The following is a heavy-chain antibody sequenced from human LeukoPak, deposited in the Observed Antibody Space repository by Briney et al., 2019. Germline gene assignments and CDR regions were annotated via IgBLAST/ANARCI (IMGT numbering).Heavy chain of an antibody. V-gene: IGHV3-21*01. CDR2: IDSSGYYI. CDR3: ARHVGSSRFFDS. D-gene: IGHD3-10*01. J-gene: IGHJ4*02. CDR1: GLTLSGYS. Sequence: GGSLRLSCAASGLTLSGYSMNWVRQAPGKGLEWVSSIDSSGYYIFYPDSVKGRFTVSRDNAGNSLYLQMNSLRAEDTALYYCARHVGSSRFFDSWGLGTLVTVSS.